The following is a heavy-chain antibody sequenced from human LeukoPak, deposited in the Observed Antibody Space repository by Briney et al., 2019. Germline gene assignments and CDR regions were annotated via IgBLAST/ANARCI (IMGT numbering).Heavy chain of an antibody. D-gene: IGHD4-23*01. CDR3: ARVARGNSGAFDI. Sequence: GGSLRFSCAASGFTFSTYSMNWVRQAPGKGLEWVSSISSSSSYIYYADSLKGRFTISRDNAKNSLYLQMNSLRAEDTAVYCCARVARGNSGAFDIWGQGTMVTVSS. V-gene: IGHV3-21*01. CDR2: ISSSSSYI. J-gene: IGHJ3*02. CDR1: GFTFSTYS.